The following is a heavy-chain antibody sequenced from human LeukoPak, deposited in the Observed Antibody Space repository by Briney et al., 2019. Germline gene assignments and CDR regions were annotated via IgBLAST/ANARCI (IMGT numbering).Heavy chain of an antibody. CDR1: GFTFSSYG. V-gene: IGHV3-33*01. CDR2: IRYEGRNK. J-gene: IGHJ4*02. D-gene: IGHD6-13*01. CDR3: ARDLRDSSSWYPGY. Sequence: GRSLRLSCAVSGFTFSSYGMQWVRQAPGRGLEWGAVIRYEGRNKYYADSVKGRFTISRDNSKNTLYLQMNSLRAEDTAVYYCARDLRDSSSWYPGYWGQGTLVTVSS.